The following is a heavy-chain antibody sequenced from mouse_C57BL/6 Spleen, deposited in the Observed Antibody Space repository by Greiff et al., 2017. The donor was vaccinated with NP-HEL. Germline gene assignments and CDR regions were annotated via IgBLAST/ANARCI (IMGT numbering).Heavy chain of an antibody. CDR1: GYTFTDYE. J-gene: IGHJ4*01. D-gene: IGHD1-1*01. CDR3: TRYPFTTVVVPYGMDY. V-gene: IGHV1-15*01. CDR2: RDPETGGT. Sequence: VQLQQSGAELVRPGASVTLSCKASGYTFTDYEMHWVKQTPVDGLEWSGARDPETGGTAYNQKFKGKAILTADKSSSTAYMELRSLTSEDSAVYYCTRYPFTTVVVPYGMDYWGQGTSVTVSS.